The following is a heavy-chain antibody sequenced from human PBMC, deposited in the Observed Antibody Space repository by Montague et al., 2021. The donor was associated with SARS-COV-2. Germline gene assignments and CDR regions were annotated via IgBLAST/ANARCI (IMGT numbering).Heavy chain of an antibody. D-gene: IGHD6-13*01. Sequence: TLSLTCTVSGGSISSGSYYWSWIRQPAGKGLEWIGRIYTSGSTNYNPSLKSRVTISVDTSKNQFSLKLISVTAADTAVYYCASGIAATYYYYMDVWGKGTTVTVSS. CDR2: IYTSGST. J-gene: IGHJ6*03. CDR1: GGSISSGSYY. V-gene: IGHV4-61*02. CDR3: ASGIAATYYYYMDV.